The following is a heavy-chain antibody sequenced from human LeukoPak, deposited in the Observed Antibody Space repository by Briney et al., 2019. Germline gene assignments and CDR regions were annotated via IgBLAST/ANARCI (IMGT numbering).Heavy chain of an antibody. CDR3: AKEGWLVVRAGPIDY. Sequence: GGSLRLSCAASGFTFSSYAMSWVRQAPGKGLEWVSAISGSGGSTYYADSVKGRFTISRDNSKNTLYLQMNSLRDEDTAVYYCAKEGWLVVRAGPIDYWGQGTLVTVSS. CDR2: ISGSGGST. CDR1: GFTFSSYA. D-gene: IGHD6-19*01. J-gene: IGHJ4*02. V-gene: IGHV3-23*01.